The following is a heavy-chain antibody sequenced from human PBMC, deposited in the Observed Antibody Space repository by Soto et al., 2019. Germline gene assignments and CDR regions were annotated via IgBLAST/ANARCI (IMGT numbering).Heavy chain of an antibody. CDR1: GFTFSSYS. CDR3: AREDGYSRDAFDI. J-gene: IGHJ3*02. CDR2: ISSSSSYI. D-gene: IGHD5-18*01. V-gene: IGHV3-21*01. Sequence: GGSLRLSCAASGFTFSSYSMNWVRQAPGKGLEWVSSISSSSSYIYYADSAKGRSTISRDNAKNSLYLQMNSLRAEDTAVYYCAREDGYSRDAFDIWGQGTMVTVSS.